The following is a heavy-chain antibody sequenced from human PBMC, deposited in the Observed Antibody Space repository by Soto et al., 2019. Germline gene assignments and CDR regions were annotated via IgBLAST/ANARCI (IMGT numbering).Heavy chain of an antibody. CDR3: ASPPLYSSSWYLFDP. CDR1: GGSFSGYY. V-gene: IGHV4-34*01. J-gene: IGHJ5*02. CDR2: INHSGST. Sequence: SETLSLTCAVYGGSFSGYYWSWIRQPPGKGLEWIGEINHSGSTNYNPSLKSRVTISVDTSKNQFSLKLSSVTAADTAVYHCASPPLYSSSWYLFDPWGQGTLVPVSS. D-gene: IGHD6-13*01.